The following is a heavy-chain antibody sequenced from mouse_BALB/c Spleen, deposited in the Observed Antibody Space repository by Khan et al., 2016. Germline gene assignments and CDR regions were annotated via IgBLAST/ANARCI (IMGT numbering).Heavy chain of an antibody. CDR1: GYSITSDYA. J-gene: IGHJ3*01. D-gene: IGHD2-1*01. CDR2: ISYSGST. Sequence: EVQLQESGPGLVKPSQSLSLTCTVTGYSITSDYAWNWIRQFPGNKLEWMGYISYSGSTSYNPSLKSRISITRDTSKNQFFLQLNSVTTEDTATYYSARGGGNYEAWFAYWGQGTLVTVSA. CDR3: ARGGGNYEAWFAY. V-gene: IGHV3-2*02.